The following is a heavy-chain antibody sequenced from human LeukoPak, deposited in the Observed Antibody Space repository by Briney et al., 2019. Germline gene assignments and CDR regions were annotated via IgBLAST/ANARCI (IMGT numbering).Heavy chain of an antibody. V-gene: IGHV4-30-4*08. CDR3: ARAFSGNYFDY. CDR2: IYYSGST. Sequence: PSETLSLTCTVSGGSISSGGYYWSWIRQHPVKGLEWIGYIYYSGSTYYNPSLKSRVTISVDTSKNQFSLKLSSVTAADTAVYYCARAFSGNYFDYWGQGTLVTVSS. J-gene: IGHJ4*02. CDR1: GGSISSGGYY. D-gene: IGHD3-10*01.